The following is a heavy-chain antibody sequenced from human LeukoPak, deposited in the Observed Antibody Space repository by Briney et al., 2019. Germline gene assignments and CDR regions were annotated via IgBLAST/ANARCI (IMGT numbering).Heavy chain of an antibody. D-gene: IGHD6-13*01. V-gene: IGHV3-11*04. CDR3: AREGEQQLVLDY. CDR1: GFTFSSYY. Sequence: GGSLRLSCVASGFTFSSYYMSWIRQAPGKGLEWISYMNSFGTTNYHADSVKGRFTISRDNAKNSLYLQMNSLRAEDTAVYYCAREGEQQLVLDYWGQGTLVTVSS. CDR2: MNSFGTTN. J-gene: IGHJ4*02.